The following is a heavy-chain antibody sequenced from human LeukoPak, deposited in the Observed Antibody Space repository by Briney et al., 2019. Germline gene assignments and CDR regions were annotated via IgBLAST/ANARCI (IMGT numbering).Heavy chain of an antibody. CDR3: ARVGSGDYVWGSSDY. CDR2: INWNGGST. J-gene: IGHJ4*02. Sequence: GESLRLSCAASGFTFTTYWMSWVRQAPGKGLEWVSGINWNGGSTGYADSVKGRFTISRDNAKNSLYLQMNSLRAEDTALYHCARVGSGDYVWGSSDYWGQGTLVTVSS. CDR1: GFTFTTYW. D-gene: IGHD3-16*01. V-gene: IGHV3-20*01.